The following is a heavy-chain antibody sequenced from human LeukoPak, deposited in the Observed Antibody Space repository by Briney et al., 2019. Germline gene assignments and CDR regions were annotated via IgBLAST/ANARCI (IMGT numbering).Heavy chain of an antibody. D-gene: IGHD2-21*02. CDR1: GFTFRNFW. CDR3: ARDSAYCGGDCYSFDY. V-gene: IGHV3-74*01. J-gene: IGHJ4*02. CDR2: INTDGSST. Sequence: PGGSQRLSCAASGFTFRNFWMHWVRQAPGKGLVWVSRINTDGSSTNYADSVKGRFTISRDNAKNTLYLQMNSLRAEDTAVYYCARDSAYCGGDCYSFDYWGQGTLVTVSS.